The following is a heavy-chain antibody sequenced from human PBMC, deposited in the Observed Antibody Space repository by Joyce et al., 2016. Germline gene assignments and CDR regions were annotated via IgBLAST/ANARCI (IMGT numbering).Heavy chain of an antibody. V-gene: IGHV4-61*02. Sequence: QVQLQESGPGLVKPSQTLTLTCTVSGASATSGSFYWSWIRQPAGQGLEWIGRIYTTGSTNYKSSLKSRVTMALDTSKNQVSLKLNSVTAADTAVYYCARSTGGSYLFGMDVWGQGTTVTVSS. J-gene: IGHJ6*02. CDR3: ARSTGGSYLFGMDV. D-gene: IGHD1-26*01. CDR1: GASATSGSFY. CDR2: IYTTGST.